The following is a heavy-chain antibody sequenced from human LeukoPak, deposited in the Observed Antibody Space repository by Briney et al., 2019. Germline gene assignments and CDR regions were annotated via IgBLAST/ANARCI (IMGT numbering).Heavy chain of an antibody. Sequence: GASVKVSCKASGGTFSSYAISWVRQAPGQGLEWMGGIIPIFGTANYAQKFQGRVTITRNTSISTAYMELSSLRSEDTAVYYCARRVRLRFLEWLPAGDAFDIWGQGTMVTVSS. J-gene: IGHJ3*02. CDR3: ARRVRLRFLEWLPAGDAFDI. D-gene: IGHD3-3*01. CDR2: IIPIFGTA. V-gene: IGHV1-69*05. CDR1: GGTFSSYA.